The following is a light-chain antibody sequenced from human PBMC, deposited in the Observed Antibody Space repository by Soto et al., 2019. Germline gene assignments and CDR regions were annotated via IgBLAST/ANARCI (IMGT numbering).Light chain of an antibody. Sequence: IQMTQSPSTLSASVGDRVTITCRASQSINIWLAWYQQKPGKAPKLLIYDASSLQSGVPSRFRGSSSGTEFTLTISSLQPDDFATYYCQQYNSYSRSFGGGTKVEIK. J-gene: IGKJ4*01. CDR2: DAS. V-gene: IGKV1-5*01. CDR3: QQYNSYSRS. CDR1: QSINIW.